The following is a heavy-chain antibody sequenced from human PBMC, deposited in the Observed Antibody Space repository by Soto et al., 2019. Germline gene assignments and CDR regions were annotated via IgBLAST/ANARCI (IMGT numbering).Heavy chain of an antibody. CDR3: ARDPRNYYLGFDY. CDR2: IKQDESEK. CDR1: GFTFSNYW. V-gene: IGHV3-7*01. Sequence: GGSLRLSCAASGFTFSNYWMSWVRQAPGKGLEWVANIKQDESEKYYVDSVKGRFTISRDNAKNSLYLRMDSLRAEDTAVYYCARDPRNYYLGFDYWGQGPLVTVSS. J-gene: IGHJ4*02. D-gene: IGHD3-10*01.